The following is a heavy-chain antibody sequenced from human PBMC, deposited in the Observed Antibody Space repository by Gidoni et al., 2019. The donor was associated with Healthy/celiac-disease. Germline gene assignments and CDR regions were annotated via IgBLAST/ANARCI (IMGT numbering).Heavy chain of an antibody. CDR1: GFTLSSYW. J-gene: IGHJ6*02. D-gene: IGHD6-6*01. Sequence: EVQLVESGGGLVQPGGSLRLSCAASGFTLSSYWMSWVRQAPGKGLEWVANIKQDGSEKYYVDSVKGRFTISRDNAKNSLYLQMNSLRAEDTAVYYCARDRPPSIAAAYYYYYGMDVWGQGTTVTVSS. V-gene: IGHV3-7*01. CDR3: ARDRPPSIAAAYYYYYGMDV. CDR2: IKQDGSEK.